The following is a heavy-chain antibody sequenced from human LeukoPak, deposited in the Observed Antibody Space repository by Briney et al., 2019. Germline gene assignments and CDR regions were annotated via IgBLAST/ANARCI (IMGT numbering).Heavy chain of an antibody. CDR2: IYPGDSDT. CDR1: GYSFSSYL. J-gene: IGHJ4*02. CDR3: ARSRDGYRTLRY. D-gene: IGHD5-24*01. Sequence: GALKISCKGSGYSFSSYLIGWVRPMAGEGLEWMGIIYPGDSDTRYSPSFQGQVTISADKSISTAYLQWSSLKASDTAMYYCARSRDGYRTLRYWGQGTLVTVSS. V-gene: IGHV5-51*01.